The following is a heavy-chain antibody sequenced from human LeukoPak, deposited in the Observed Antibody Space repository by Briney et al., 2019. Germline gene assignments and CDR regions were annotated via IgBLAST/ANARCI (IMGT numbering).Heavy chain of an antibody. CDR1: GFTFSNYS. Sequence: QPGGSLRLSCAASGFTFSNYSMNWVRQAPGKGLEWVSYISSSGSTVYYADSVKGRFTISRDNAKNSLYLQMNSLRAEDTAVYYCARLLGGLYSSGWYSDYWAREPWSPSPQ. J-gene: IGHJ4*02. V-gene: IGHV3-48*04. CDR2: ISSSGSTV. D-gene: IGHD6-19*01. CDR3: ARLLGGLYSSGWYSDY.